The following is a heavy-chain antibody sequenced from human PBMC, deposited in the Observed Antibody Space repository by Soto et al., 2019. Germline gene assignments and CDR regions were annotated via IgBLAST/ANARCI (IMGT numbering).Heavy chain of an antibody. CDR3: ARTTAVPNTLRSRYFFDY. Sequence: SETLSLTCSVSGGSVSDKTYYWSWIRQPPGKRLEWIGYVYYSGTTNYNPSLKSRVTISVDLSKNRFSLRLSSVTTADTALYYCARTTAVPNTLRSRYFFDYWGQGTLVPVSP. CDR1: GGSVSDKTYY. V-gene: IGHV4-61*01. CDR2: VYYSGTT. D-gene: IGHD4-17*01. J-gene: IGHJ4*02.